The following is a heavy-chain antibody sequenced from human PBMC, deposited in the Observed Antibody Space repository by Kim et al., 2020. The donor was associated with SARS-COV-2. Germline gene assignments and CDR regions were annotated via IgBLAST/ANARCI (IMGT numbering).Heavy chain of an antibody. V-gene: IGHV3-33*01. CDR2: DGSNK. CDR3: GPQGFDP. J-gene: IGHJ5*02. Sequence: DGSNKYYADSVKGRFTISRDNSKNTLYLQMNSLRAEDTAVYYCGPQGFDPWGQGTLVTVSS.